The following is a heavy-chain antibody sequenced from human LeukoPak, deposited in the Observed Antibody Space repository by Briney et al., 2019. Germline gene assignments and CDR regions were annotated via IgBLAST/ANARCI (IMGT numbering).Heavy chain of an antibody. J-gene: IGHJ4*02. Sequence: SETLSLTCTVSGYSISSGYYWGWIRQPPGKGLEWIGSIYHSGSTYYNPSLKSRVTISVDTSKNQFSLKLSSVTAADTAVYYCARETSYYYDSSGYYYNNYWGQGTLVTVSS. CDR1: GYSISSGYY. D-gene: IGHD3-22*01. CDR3: ARETSYYYDSSGYYYNNY. V-gene: IGHV4-38-2*02. CDR2: IYHSGST.